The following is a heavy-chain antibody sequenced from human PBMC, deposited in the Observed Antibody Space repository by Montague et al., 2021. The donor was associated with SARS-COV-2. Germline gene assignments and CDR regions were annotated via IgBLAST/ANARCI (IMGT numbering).Heavy chain of an antibody. J-gene: IGHJ4*02. CDR2: TYFKSKWYN. V-gene: IGHV6-1*01. Sequence: CAISGDSVSTNSTTWNWVRQSPSGDLEWLGRTYFKSKWYNDYAVSVKSRITINPDTSKNQFSLQLKSVTPKDTAIYFCARVFAPAGTFDFWGQGTLVTVSS. CDR3: ARVFAPAGTFDF. D-gene: IGHD6-13*01. CDR1: GDSVSTNSTT.